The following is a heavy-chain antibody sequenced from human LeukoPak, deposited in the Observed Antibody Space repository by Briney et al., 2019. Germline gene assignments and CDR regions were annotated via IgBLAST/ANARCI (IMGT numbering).Heavy chain of an antibody. CDR2: IYYSGST. J-gene: IGHJ5*02. CDR1: GGSISSYY. V-gene: IGHV4-59*01. D-gene: IGHD3-10*01. Sequence: SETLSLTCTVSGGSISSYYWSWLRQPPGKGLEWIGYIYYSGSTNYNPSLKSRVTISVDTSKNQFSLKLSSVTAADTAVYYCARGGLQYNWFDPWGQGTLVTVSS. CDR3: ARGGLQYNWFDP.